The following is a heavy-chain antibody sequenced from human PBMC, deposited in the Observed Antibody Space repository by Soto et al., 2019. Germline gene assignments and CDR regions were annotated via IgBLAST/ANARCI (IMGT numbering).Heavy chain of an antibody. V-gene: IGHV4-34*01. J-gene: IGHJ6*03. D-gene: IGHD3-9*01. CDR1: GGSFSGYY. CDR2: INHSGST. Sequence: SETLSLTCAVYGGSFSGYYWSWIRQPPGKGLEWIGYINHSGSTNYNPSLKSRVTISVDTSKNQFSLKLSSVTAADTAVYYCARTTYYDILTGSYYMDVWGKGTTVTVSS. CDR3: ARTTYYDILTGSYYMDV.